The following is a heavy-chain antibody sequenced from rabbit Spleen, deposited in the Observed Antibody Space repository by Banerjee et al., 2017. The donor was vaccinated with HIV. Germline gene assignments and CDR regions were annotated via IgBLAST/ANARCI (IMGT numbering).Heavy chain of an antibody. CDR1: GVSFSISSY. D-gene: IGHD8-1*01. CDR2: IDAGSSGFT. V-gene: IGHV1S40*01. J-gene: IGHJ6*01. CDR3: ARDTASSFSSYGMDL. Sequence: QSLEESGGDLVKPGASLTLTCTASGVSFSISSYMCWVRQAPGKGLEWIACIDAGSSGFTYFATWAKGRFTISKTSSTTLTLQMTRLTAADTATYFCARDTASSFSSYGMDLWGPGTLVTVS.